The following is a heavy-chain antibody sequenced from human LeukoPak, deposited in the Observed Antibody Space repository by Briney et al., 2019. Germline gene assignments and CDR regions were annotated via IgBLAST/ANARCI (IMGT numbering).Heavy chain of an antibody. CDR1: GFTFSSYG. J-gene: IGHJ1*01. D-gene: IGHD6-19*01. V-gene: IGHV3-23*01. Sequence: LSGGSLRLSCAASGFTFSSYGMSWVRQAPGKGLEWVSAISGSGGSTYYADSVKGRFTISRDNSKNTLYLQMNSLRAEDTAVYYCAKDRSSSGWYREYFQHWGQGTLVTVSS. CDR2: ISGSGGST. CDR3: AKDRSSSGWYREYFQH.